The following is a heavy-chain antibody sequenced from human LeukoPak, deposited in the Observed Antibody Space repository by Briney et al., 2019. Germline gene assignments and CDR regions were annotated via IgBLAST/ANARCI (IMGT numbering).Heavy chain of an antibody. Sequence: SETLSLTCTVSGGSISSSNFYWGWIRQPPGKGLEWIGSIYYSGSTYYNPPLKSRVTISVDTSKNQFSLKLSSVTAADTAVYYCARAPGIAAAESRGGAFDIWGQGTMVTVSS. CDR2: IYYSGST. CDR1: GGSISSSNFY. V-gene: IGHV4-39*07. J-gene: IGHJ3*02. D-gene: IGHD6-13*01. CDR3: ARAPGIAAAESRGGAFDI.